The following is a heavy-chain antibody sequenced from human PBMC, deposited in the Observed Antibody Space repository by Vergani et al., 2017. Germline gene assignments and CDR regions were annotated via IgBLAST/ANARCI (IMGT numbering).Heavy chain of an antibody. D-gene: IGHD1-7*01. J-gene: IGHJ5*02. CDR2: INHSGST. CDR1: GGSFSGYY. CDR3: ARGLFWNYRDWFDP. V-gene: IGHV4-34*01. Sequence: QVQLQQWGAGLLKPSETLSLTCAVYGGSFSGYYWSWIRQPPGKGLEWIGEINHSGSTNYNPSRKSRVTISLDTSKNQVTLKLSSVTAADTAVYYCARGLFWNYRDWFDPWGQGTLVTVSA.